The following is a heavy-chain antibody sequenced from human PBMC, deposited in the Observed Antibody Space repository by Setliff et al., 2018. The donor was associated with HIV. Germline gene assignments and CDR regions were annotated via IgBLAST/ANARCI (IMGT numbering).Heavy chain of an antibody. V-gene: IGHV4-61*08. CDR3: ARGRGVIKEKPFDE. CDR2: IYYSGST. J-gene: IGHJ4*02. D-gene: IGHD3-10*01. CDR1: GGSISTGGYY. Sequence: SETLSLTCAVSGGSISTGGYYWSWIRQNPGRGLEWLGYIYYSGSTNYNPSLKSRVTISVDTSKNQFSLRLSSVTAADTAVYYCARGRGVIKEKPFDEWGQGTLVTVSS.